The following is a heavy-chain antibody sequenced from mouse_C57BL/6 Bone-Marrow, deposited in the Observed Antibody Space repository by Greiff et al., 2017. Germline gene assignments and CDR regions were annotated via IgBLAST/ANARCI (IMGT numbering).Heavy chain of an antibody. CDR2: IYPRSGNT. V-gene: IGHV1-81*01. Sequence: VQLQQSGAELARPGASVKLSCKASGSTFTSYGISWVKQRTGQGLEWIGEIYPRSGNTYYNEKFKGKATLTAAKSSSTAYMGLRSLTSEDASFYFRARWLLPYYFDYWGQGTTLTVSS. J-gene: IGHJ2*01. D-gene: IGHD2-3*01. CDR3: ARWLLPYYFDY. CDR1: GSTFTSYG.